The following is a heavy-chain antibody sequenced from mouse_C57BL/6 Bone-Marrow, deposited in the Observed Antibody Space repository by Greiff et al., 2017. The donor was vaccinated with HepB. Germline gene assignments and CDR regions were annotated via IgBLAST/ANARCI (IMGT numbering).Heavy chain of an antibody. Sequence: VQLQQPGAELVRPGSSVKLSCKASGYTFTSYWMHWVKQRPIQGLEWIGNIDPSDSETHYNQKFKDKATLTVDKSSSTAYMQLSSLTSEDSAVYYCAGGSSPWDFDVWGTGTTVTVSS. CDR3: AGGSSPWDFDV. J-gene: IGHJ1*03. CDR2: IDPSDSET. CDR1: GYTFTSYW. V-gene: IGHV1-52*01. D-gene: IGHD1-1*01.